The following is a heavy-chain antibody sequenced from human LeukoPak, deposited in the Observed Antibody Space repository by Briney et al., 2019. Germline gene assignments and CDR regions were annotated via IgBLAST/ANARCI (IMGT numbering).Heavy chain of an antibody. J-gene: IGHJ6*02. CDR2: IHKDGRT. Sequence: PGGSLRLSCAASEFTVSGNYMSWVRQAPRKGLEWVSLIHKDGRTSYADSVKGRFTISRDNSKNTLYLQMNSLRAEDTAVYYCVRDGGSGIAAAGSYYYGMDVWGQGTTVTVSS. D-gene: IGHD6-25*01. CDR3: VRDGGSGIAAAGSYYYGMDV. V-gene: IGHV3-53*01. CDR1: EFTVSGNY.